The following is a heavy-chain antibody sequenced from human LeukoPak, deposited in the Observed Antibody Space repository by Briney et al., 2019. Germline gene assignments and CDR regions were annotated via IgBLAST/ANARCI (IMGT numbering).Heavy chain of an antibody. CDR2: ISSSGSTI. V-gene: IGHV3-48*03. Sequence: GGSLRLSCAASGFTFSSYEMNWVRQAPGKGLEWVSYISSSGSTIYYADSVKGRFTISRDNAKNSLYLQMNSLRAEDTAVYYCARGATYYDFWSGYYINDYWGQGTLVTVSS. D-gene: IGHD3-3*01. J-gene: IGHJ4*02. CDR1: GFTFSSYE. CDR3: ARGATYYDFWSGYYINDY.